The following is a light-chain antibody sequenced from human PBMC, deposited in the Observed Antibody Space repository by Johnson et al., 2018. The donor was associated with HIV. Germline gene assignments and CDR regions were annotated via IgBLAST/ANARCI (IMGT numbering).Light chain of an antibody. Sequence: VLTQPPSVSAAPGQKVTISCSGSSSNIGNNYVSWYQQLPGTAPKLLIYENNKRPSGIPDRFSGSKSGTSATLGITGLQTGDEADYYCGPWDSSLSAYVFGTWTKVTVL. V-gene: IGLV1-51*02. CDR3: GPWDSSLSAYV. CDR2: ENN. J-gene: IGLJ1*01. CDR1: SSNIGNNY.